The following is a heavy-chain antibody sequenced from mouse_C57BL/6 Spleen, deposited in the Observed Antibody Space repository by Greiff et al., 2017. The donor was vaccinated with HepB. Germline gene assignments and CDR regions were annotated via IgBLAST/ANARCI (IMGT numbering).Heavy chain of an antibody. CDR3: ARDYCGISFCNFDV. CDR2: IYWDDDK. D-gene: IGHD1-1*01. V-gene: IGHV8-12*01. J-gene: IGHJ1*03. Sequence: QVTLKVSGPGILQSSQTLSLSCSFSGFSLSTSGMGVSWLRQPSGMGLEWLAHIYWDDDKRYNPSPKSRLIISKDTSRNQVFLKSTSVDTADTATDDCARDYCGISFCNFDVWGTGTTVTVSS. CDR1: GFSLSTSGMG.